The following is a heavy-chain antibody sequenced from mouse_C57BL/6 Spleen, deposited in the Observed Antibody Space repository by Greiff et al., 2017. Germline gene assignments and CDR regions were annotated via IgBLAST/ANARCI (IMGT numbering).Heavy chain of an antibody. CDR3: ARYIFDD. J-gene: IGHJ2*01. CDR2: FHPNSGST. Sequence: VQLQQPGAELVKPAASVTLSCKASGYTFTSYWMHCVKQRLGQGPEWIGMFHPNSGSTNYNEKFKSKATLTVDKSSSTAYMQLSSLTAEDSAVYDCARYIFDDWGQGTTLTVS. V-gene: IGHV1-64*01. D-gene: IGHD1-3*01. CDR1: GYTFTSYW.